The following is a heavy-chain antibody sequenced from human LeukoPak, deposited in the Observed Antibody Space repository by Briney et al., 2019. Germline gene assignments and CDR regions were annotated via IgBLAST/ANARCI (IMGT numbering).Heavy chain of an antibody. J-gene: IGHJ4*02. V-gene: IGHV3-11*04. Sequence: GGSLRPSCAASGFTFSDHYMTWVRQAPGKGLEWLSYISGNGGVIQYADSVKGRFTISRDNAKNLLYLQMDSLRVEDTAIYYCARDPRTVRIWGQGTLVTVSS. CDR2: ISGNGGVI. CDR1: GFTFSDHY. CDR3: ARDPRTVRI. D-gene: IGHD1-1*01.